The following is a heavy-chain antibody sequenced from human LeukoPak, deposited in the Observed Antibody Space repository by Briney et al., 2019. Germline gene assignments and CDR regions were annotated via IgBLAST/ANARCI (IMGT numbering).Heavy chain of an antibody. J-gene: IGHJ6*02. D-gene: IGHD6-6*01. CDR2: MNPNSGNT. V-gene: IGHV1-8*02. CDR3: ARGTVIAAQFYYYGMDV. CDR1: GYTFTGYY. Sequence: GASVKVSCKASGYTFTGYYMHWVRQATGQGLEWMGWMNPNSGNTGYAQKFQGRVTMTRNTSISTAYMELSSLRSEDTAVYYCARGTVIAAQFYYYGMDVWGQGTTVTVSS.